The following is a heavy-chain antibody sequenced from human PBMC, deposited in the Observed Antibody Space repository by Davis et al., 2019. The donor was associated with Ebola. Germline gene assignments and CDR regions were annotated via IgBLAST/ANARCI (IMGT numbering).Heavy chain of an antibody. Sequence: SVKVSCKASGGTFSSYAISWVRQAPGQGLEWMGRIIPILGIANYAQKFQGRVTITADKSTSTAYMELSSLRSEDTAVYYCARECMRLVLNQPGWYSGQTRRYNWFDPWGQGTLVTVSS. CDR2: IIPILGIA. CDR1: GGTFSSYA. V-gene: IGHV1-69*04. D-gene: IGHD6-19*01. J-gene: IGHJ5*02. CDR3: ARECMRLVLNQPGWYSGQTRRYNWFDP.